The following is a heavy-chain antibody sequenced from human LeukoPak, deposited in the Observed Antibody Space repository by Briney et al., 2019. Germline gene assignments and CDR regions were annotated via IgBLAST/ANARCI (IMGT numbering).Heavy chain of an antibody. J-gene: IGHJ3*02. CDR1: GYSFTDYY. D-gene: IGHD3-10*01. V-gene: IGHV1-2*02. Sequence: ASVKVSCKASGYSFTDYYMHWVRQAPGQGLEWMGWISPDSGGTKYAQKFQGRVTMTRDTSISTAYMELSNLGSDDTAVYYCARGLRITMVRGVPTSAFDIWGQGTMVTVSS. CDR3: ARGLRITMVRGVPTSAFDI. CDR2: ISPDSGGT.